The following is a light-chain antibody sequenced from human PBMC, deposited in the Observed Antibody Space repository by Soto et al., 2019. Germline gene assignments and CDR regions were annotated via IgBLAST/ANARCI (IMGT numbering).Light chain of an antibody. CDR1: QSVSSSY. Sequence: EIVLTQAPGTLSLSPGERATLSCRASQSVSSSYLAWYQQKPGQAPRLLIYGASTRATGISARFSGSGSGTEFTLTISSLQSEDFAVYYCQQYNNWPPITFGQGTRLEIK. CDR2: GAS. V-gene: IGKV3-15*01. J-gene: IGKJ5*01. CDR3: QQYNNWPPIT.